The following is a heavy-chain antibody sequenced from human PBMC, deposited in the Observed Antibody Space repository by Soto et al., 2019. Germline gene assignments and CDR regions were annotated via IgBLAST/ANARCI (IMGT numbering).Heavy chain of an antibody. CDR1: GGSISSGDYY. Sequence: SETLSLTCTVSGGSISSGDYYWSWIRQPPGKGLEWIGYIYYSGSTYYNPSLKSRVTISVDTSKTQFSLKLSSATAADTAVYYCARNLNFDFDYWGQGTLVTVSS. D-gene: IGHD1-7*01. CDR3: ARNLNFDFDY. J-gene: IGHJ4*02. V-gene: IGHV4-30-4*01. CDR2: IYYSGST.